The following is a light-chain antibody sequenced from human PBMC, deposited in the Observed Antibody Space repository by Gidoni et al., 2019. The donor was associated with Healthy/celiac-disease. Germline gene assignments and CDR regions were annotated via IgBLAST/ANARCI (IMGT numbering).Light chain of an antibody. CDR2: EVS. CDR3: CSYAGSSIVV. Sequence: QSALTQPASVSGSPGQSITISCTGTSSGVGSYNLVSWYRQHPGKAPKLMIYEVSKRPSGVSNRFSGSKSGNTASLTISGLQAEDEADYYCCSYAGSSIVVFGGGTKLTVL. V-gene: IGLV2-23*02. CDR1: SSGVGSYNL. J-gene: IGLJ2*01.